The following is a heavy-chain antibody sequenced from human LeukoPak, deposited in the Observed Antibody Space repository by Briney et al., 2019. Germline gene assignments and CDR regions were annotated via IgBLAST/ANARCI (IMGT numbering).Heavy chain of an antibody. CDR1: GGSISSYY. Sequence: PSETLSLTCTVSGGSISSYYWSWIRQPPGKGLEWIGYIYYSGSINYNPSLKSRVTISVDTSKNQFSLKLSSVTAADTAVYYCARAKRDYYDSTTGGLDPWGQGTLVTVSS. J-gene: IGHJ5*02. D-gene: IGHD3-22*01. V-gene: IGHV4-59*01. CDR3: ARAKRDYYDSTTGGLDP. CDR2: IYYSGSI.